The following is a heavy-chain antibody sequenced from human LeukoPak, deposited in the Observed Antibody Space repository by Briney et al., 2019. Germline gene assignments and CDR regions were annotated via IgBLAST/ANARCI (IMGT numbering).Heavy chain of an antibody. J-gene: IGHJ6*03. D-gene: IGHD5-18*01. CDR1: GGAISRYY. CDR3: ARGDTAMVTYYYYYYMDV. V-gene: IGHV4-59*01. Sequence: SETLSLTCSVSGGAISRYYWSWIRQPPGKGLEWIGYIYYSGSTNYNPSLKSRVTISVDTSKNQFSLKLSSVTAADTAVYYCARGDTAMVTYYYYYYMDVWGKGTTVTISS. CDR2: IYYSGST.